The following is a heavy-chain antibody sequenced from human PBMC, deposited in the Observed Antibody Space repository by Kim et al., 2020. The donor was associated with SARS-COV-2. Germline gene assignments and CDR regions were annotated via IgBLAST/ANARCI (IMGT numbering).Heavy chain of an antibody. Sequence: SETLSLTCTVSGGSISSSSYYWGWIRQPPGKGLEWIGSIYYSGSTYYNPSLKSRVTISVDTSKNQFSLKLSSVTAADTAVYFCARQEAIFGVVIPGGWFDPWGQGTLVTVSS. CDR2: IYYSGST. D-gene: IGHD3-3*01. J-gene: IGHJ5*02. CDR3: ARQEAIFGVVIPGGWFDP. CDR1: GGSISSSSYY. V-gene: IGHV4-39*01.